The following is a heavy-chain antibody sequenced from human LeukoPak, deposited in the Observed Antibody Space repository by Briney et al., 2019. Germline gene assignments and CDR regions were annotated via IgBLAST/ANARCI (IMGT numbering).Heavy chain of an antibody. D-gene: IGHD3-22*01. CDR2: IYPGDSDT. Sequence: GESLKISCKGSGYSFTNYWIGRVRQMPGKGLEWMGIIYPGDSDTTYKPSFQGQATISADKSISTAYLQWSSLKASDTAMYYCARLSPDYYDSSAYIDYWGQGTLVTVSS. V-gene: IGHV5-51*01. CDR3: ARLSPDYYDSSAYIDY. CDR1: GYSFTNYW. J-gene: IGHJ4*02.